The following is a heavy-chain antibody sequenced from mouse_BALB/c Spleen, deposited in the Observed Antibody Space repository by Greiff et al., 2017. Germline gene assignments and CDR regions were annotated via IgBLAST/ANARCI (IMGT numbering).Heavy chain of an antibody. CDR1: GFTFSSYG. CDR3: ARQGPRFAY. CDR2: ISSGGSYT. Sequence: EVQVVESGGDLVKPGGSLKLSCAASGFTFSSYGMSWVRQTPDKRLEWVATISSGGSYTYYPDSVKGRFTISRDNAKNTLYLQMSSLKSEDTAMYYCARQGPRFAYWGQGTLVTVSA. J-gene: IGHJ3*01. V-gene: IGHV5-6*01.